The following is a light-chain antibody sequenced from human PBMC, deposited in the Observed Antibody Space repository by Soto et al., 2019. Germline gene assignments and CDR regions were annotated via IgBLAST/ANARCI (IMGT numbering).Light chain of an antibody. Sequence: DIQMTQSPSTLSASVGDRVTITCRASESMSNCLAWYQQKPGKAPKLLISGASSLQSGVPSRFSGSASGTEFTLTTSSLQPDYIATYYCQLCHRYLTFGQGTKVEMK. V-gene: IGKV1-5*01. CDR1: ESMSNC. CDR3: QLCHRYLT. CDR2: GAS. J-gene: IGKJ1*01.